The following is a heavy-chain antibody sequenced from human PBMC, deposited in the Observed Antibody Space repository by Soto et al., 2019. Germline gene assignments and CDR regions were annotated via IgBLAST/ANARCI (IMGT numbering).Heavy chain of an antibody. CDR1: GFTFSGYY. CDR2: IKQDGREK. J-gene: IGHJ4*02. D-gene: IGHD2-15*01. Sequence: GGSLRLSCAASGFTFSGYYMTWVRQSPGRGLEWVGNIKQDGREKYYVDSLKGRFTISRDNAKKSLYLQMHSLRVEDTAVYYCARGRSDDYFDYWGQGTLVTVSS. V-gene: IGHV3-7*01. CDR3: ARGRSDDYFDY.